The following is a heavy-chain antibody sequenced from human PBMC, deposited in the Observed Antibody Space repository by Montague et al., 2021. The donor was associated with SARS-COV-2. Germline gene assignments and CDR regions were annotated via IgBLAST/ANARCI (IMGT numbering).Heavy chain of an antibody. CDR2: MYYSGST. CDR3: ARDDIVLQGVTKGMDV. CDR1: GASNRSSNHY. Sequence: SETLSLTCTIFGASNRSSNHYWARMSQSHGKGLEWIGNMYYSGSTYYNPSLKSRVTISIDTSKNQFSLKLSSVTAADTAVYYCARDDIVLQGVTKGMDVWGQGTTVTVSS. J-gene: IGHJ6*02. D-gene: IGHD3-10*01. V-gene: IGHV4-39*07.